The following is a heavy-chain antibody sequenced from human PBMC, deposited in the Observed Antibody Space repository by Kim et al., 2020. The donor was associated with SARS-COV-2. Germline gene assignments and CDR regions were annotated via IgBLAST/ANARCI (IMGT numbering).Heavy chain of an antibody. CDR2: T. J-gene: IGHJ4*02. Sequence: TIYAQKFQGRVTMTEDTSTDTAYMGLSSLRSEDTAVYYCATGPDKGLGPDWGQGTLVTVSS. D-gene: IGHD3-10*01. CDR3: ATGPDKGLGPD. V-gene: IGHV1-24*01.